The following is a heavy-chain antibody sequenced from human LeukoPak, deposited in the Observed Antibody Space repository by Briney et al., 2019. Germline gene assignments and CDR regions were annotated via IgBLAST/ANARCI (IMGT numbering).Heavy chain of an antibody. Sequence: SEPLSLTCTVSGGSISSSSYYWGWIRQPPGKGLEWIGSIYYSGSTYYNPSLKSRVTISVDTSKNQFSLKLSSVTAADTAVYYCARLRDYYYMDVWGKGTTVTVSS. V-gene: IGHV4-39*01. J-gene: IGHJ6*03. CDR1: GGSISSSSYY. CDR3: ARLRDYYYMDV. CDR2: IYYSGST.